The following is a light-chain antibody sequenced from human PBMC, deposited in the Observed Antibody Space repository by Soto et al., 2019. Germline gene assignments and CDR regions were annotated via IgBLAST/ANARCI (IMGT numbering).Light chain of an antibody. J-gene: IGKJ2*01. V-gene: IGKV1-39*01. CDR2: AAS. CDR3: QQSYSTPRT. Sequence: DIEMTQSPSSLSASVGDRVTITCRASQSTSSFLNWYQQKPGKAPKVLIYAASSLQSGVPSRFSGSGSGTDFTLTISSLQPEDFATYYCQQSYSTPRTFGQGTKVDI. CDR1: QSTSSF.